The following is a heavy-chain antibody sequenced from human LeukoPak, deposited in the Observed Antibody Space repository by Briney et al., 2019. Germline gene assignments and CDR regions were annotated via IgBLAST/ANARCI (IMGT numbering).Heavy chain of an antibody. Sequence: PSETLSLTCTVSGGSISSSSYYWGWIRQPPGKGLEWIGSIYYSGSTYYNPSLKSRVTISVDTSKSQFSLKLSSVTAADTAVYYCARPSTAHTPWFDPWGQGTLVTVSS. V-gene: IGHV4-39*01. D-gene: IGHD1-1*01. CDR2: IYYSGST. CDR3: ARPSTAHTPWFDP. CDR1: GGSISSSSYY. J-gene: IGHJ5*02.